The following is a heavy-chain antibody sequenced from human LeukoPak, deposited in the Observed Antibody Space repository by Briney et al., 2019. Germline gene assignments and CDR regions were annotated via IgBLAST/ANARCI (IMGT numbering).Heavy chain of an antibody. Sequence: GGSLRLSCAASGFTFSSHAMHWVRQAPGKGLEWVSLISSRGGSTYYADSVKGRFTISRDNSKNTLYLQMNSLRAEDTAVYYCARDSVATPLDYWGQGTLVTVSS. J-gene: IGHJ4*02. CDR3: ARDSVATPLDY. D-gene: IGHD2-15*01. V-gene: IGHV3-NL1*01. CDR2: ISSRGGST. CDR1: GFTFSSHA.